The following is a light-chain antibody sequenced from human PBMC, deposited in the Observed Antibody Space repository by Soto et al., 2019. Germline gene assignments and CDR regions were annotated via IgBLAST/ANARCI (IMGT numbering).Light chain of an antibody. V-gene: IGKV3-11*01. CDR1: QSVSIY. CDR3: QQANSFPIT. Sequence: EIVLDQSPATLSLSPGKRATISCGASQSVSIYLAWYQQKPCQAPRLLIYDASNSATGIPARCSGIGSRTDVTLTNSRLKPGNFATYDCQQANSFPITFGQGTRLEIK. J-gene: IGKJ5*01. CDR2: DAS.